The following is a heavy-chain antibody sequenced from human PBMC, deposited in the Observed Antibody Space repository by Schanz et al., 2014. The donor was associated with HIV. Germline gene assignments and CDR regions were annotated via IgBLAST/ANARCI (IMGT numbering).Heavy chain of an antibody. V-gene: IGHV1-18*01. J-gene: IGHJ4*02. CDR2: ISANNGNT. D-gene: IGHD2-21*02. CDR1: GYTFTSNG. CDR3: VRGDDCGGDCYSFLVH. Sequence: QVQLVQSGAEVKKPGASVKVSCKASGYTFTSNGIAWVRQAPGQGLEWMGWISANNGNTNYAEKLQGRVTMATDTSTSTAYMELRSLRSDDTAVYYCVRGDDCGGDCYSFLVHWGQGTLVSVSS.